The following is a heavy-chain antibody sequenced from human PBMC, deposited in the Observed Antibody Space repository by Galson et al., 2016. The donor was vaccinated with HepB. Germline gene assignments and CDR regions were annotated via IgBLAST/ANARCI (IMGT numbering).Heavy chain of an antibody. CDR2: IDGPTPNT. Sequence: SLRLSCAASGFTFSNYAMSWVRQAPGKGLEWVSHIDGPTPNTHYADSVRGRFSIYRDNSRDTLYLQMDSLTAEDSAIYYCTTWLSRHFDYWGQGTRVTVSS. J-gene: IGHJ4*02. D-gene: IGHD6-19*01. CDR3: TTWLSRHFDY. V-gene: IGHV3-23*01. CDR1: GFTFSNYA.